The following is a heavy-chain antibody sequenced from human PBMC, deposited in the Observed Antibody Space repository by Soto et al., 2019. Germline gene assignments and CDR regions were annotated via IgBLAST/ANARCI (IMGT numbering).Heavy chain of an antibody. CDR1: GYTFTSYY. CDR3: ASRMFGDLLSDAFDI. CDR2: INPSGGST. V-gene: IGHV1-46*03. Sequence: QVQLVQSGAEVKKPGASVKVSCKASGYTFTSYYMHWVRQAPGQGLEWMGIINPSGGSTSYAQKFQGRVTMTRDTATSTVYMELSSLRSEDTAVYYCASRMFGDLLSDAFDIWGQGTMVTVSS. J-gene: IGHJ3*02. D-gene: IGHD3-10*02.